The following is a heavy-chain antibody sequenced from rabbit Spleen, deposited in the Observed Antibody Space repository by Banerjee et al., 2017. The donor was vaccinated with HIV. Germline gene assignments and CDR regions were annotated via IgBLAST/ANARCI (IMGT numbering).Heavy chain of an antibody. Sequence: QSLEESGGGLVKPGASLTLTCKASGIDFSSYYYMCWVRQAPGKGLEWIGCIYTGIGSTWYASWVNGRFTIAKTSSTTVTLQMTSLTAADTATYFCAREYWSTANPYTTSSLWGPGTLVTVS. D-gene: IGHD1-1*01. CDR1: GIDFSSYYY. V-gene: IGHV1S40*01. J-gene: IGHJ4*01. CDR3: AREYWSTANPYTTSSL. CDR2: IYTGIGST.